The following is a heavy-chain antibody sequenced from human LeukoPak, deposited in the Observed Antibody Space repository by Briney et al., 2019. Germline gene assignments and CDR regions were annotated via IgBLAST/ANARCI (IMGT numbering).Heavy chain of an antibody. CDR3: ARDISRYDGIDV. D-gene: IGHD2-2*01. Sequence: GGSLRLSCAASGFTFISYWMHWVRQAPGKGLVWVSRINTDGSSTSYADSVKGRFTISRDNAKNTLYLQMNSLRAEDTALYYCARDISRYDGIDVWGQGTTVTVSS. J-gene: IGHJ6*02. CDR2: INTDGSST. V-gene: IGHV3-74*01. CDR1: GFTFISYW.